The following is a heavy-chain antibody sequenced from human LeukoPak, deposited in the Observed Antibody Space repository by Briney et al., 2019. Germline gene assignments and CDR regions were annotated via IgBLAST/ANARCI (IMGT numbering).Heavy chain of an antibody. Sequence: PGGSLRLSCTASGFTFGDYAMSWVRQAPGKGLEWVGFIRSKAYGGTTEYAASVKGRFTISRDDSKSIAYLQMNSLKTEDTAVYYCTSSEGAFDIWGQGTMVTVSS. CDR1: GFTFGDYA. CDR2: IRSKAYGGTT. CDR3: TSSEGAFDI. D-gene: IGHD6-19*01. V-gene: IGHV3-49*04. J-gene: IGHJ3*02.